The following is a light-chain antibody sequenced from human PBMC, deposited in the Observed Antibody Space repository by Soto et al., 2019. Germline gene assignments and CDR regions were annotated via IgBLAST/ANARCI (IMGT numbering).Light chain of an antibody. J-gene: IGLJ1*01. CDR1: TSDIGGYNY. CDR2: DVD. Sequence: QSVLTQPRSVSGSPGQSVTISCTGSTSDIGGYNYVSWYQQHPGKAPRLMIYDVDKQPSGVPGRFSGSKSDNTASLTISGLQSDDEADYYCCSYAAASSFVFGDGTKLTVL. CDR3: CSYAAASSFV. V-gene: IGLV2-11*01.